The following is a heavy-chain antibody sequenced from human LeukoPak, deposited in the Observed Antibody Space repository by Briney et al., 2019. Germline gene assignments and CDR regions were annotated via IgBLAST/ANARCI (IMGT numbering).Heavy chain of an antibody. Sequence: KPSETLSLTCTVSGGSISSSSYYWGWIRQPPGKGLEWIGSIYYSGSTYYNPSLKSRVTISVDTSKNQFSLKLSSVTAADTAVYYCARLLWFGDRLDYYMDVWGKGTTVTICS. D-gene: IGHD3-10*01. J-gene: IGHJ6*03. CDR1: GGSISSSSYY. CDR3: ARLLWFGDRLDYYMDV. V-gene: IGHV4-39*01. CDR2: IYYSGST.